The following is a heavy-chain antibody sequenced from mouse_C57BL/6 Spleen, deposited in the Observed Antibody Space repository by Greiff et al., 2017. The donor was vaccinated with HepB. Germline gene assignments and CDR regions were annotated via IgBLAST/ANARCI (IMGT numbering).Heavy chain of an antibody. CDR2: ISGGGGNT. CDR3: ARHPSYYYGSSYDYAMDY. CDR1: GFTFSSYT. J-gene: IGHJ4*01. Sequence: DVKLVESGGGLVKPGGSLKLSCAASGFTFSSYTMSWVRQTPEKRLEWVATISGGGGNTYYPDSVKGRFTISRDTAKNTLYLQMSSLRSEDTALYYCARHPSYYYGSSYDYAMDYWGQGTSVTVSS. D-gene: IGHD1-1*01. V-gene: IGHV5-9*01.